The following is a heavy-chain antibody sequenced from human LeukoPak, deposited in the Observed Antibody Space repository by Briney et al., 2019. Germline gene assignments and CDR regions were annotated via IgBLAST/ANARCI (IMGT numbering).Heavy chain of an antibody. CDR2: IYHSGST. V-gene: IGHV4-30-2*01. Sequence: SETLSLTCAVSGGSISSGGYSWSWIRQPPGKGLECIGYIYHSGSTYYNPSLKSRVTISVDRSKNQFSLKLSSVTAADTAVYYCARGKLLDVIAEYYFDYWGQGTLVTVSS. J-gene: IGHJ4*02. D-gene: IGHD1-26*01. CDR1: GGSISSGGYS. CDR3: ARGKLLDVIAEYYFDY.